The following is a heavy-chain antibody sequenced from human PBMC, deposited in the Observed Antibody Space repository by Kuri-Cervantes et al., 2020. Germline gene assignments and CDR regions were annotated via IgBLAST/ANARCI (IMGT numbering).Heavy chain of an antibody. CDR1: GYSISSNYY. CDR2: IYHSGST. V-gene: IGHV4-38-2*01. CDR3: AKMIRGYYYSYYYMGV. Sequence: SETLSLTCAVVGYSISSNYYWGWIRQPPGKGLEWIGSIYHSGSTYYNPSLKSRLTISVDTPKNQFSLKLSSVTAADTAVYYCAKMIRGYYYSYYYMGVWGKGTTVTVSS. D-gene: IGHD3-16*01. J-gene: IGHJ6*03.